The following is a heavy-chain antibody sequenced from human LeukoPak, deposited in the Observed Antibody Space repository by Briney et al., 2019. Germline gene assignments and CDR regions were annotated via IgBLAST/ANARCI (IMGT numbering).Heavy chain of an antibody. Sequence: ASVKVSCKASGYTFTGYYMHWVRQAPGQGLEWMGWINPNSGGTNYAQKFQGRVTMTRDTSISTAYMELSRLRSDDTAVYYCARDRQLARIGTGTTEYWGQGTLVTVSS. D-gene: IGHD1-1*01. V-gene: IGHV1-2*02. CDR2: INPNSGGT. CDR1: GYTFTGYY. J-gene: IGHJ4*02. CDR3: ARDRQLARIGTGTTEY.